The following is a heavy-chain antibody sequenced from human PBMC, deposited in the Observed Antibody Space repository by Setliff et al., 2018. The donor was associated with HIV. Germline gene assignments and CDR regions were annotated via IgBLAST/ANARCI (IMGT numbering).Heavy chain of an antibody. CDR3: AVHYYDSSGYDY. Sequence: GGSLRLSCAASGFTFSSYWMHWVRQAPGKGLVWVFGREYYVDSVKGRFTISRDNAKNSLYLQMNSLRAEDTAVYYCAVHYYDSSGYDYWGQGTLVTVSS. V-gene: IGHV3-7*01. J-gene: IGHJ4*02. CDR2: REY. D-gene: IGHD3-22*01. CDR1: GFTFSSYW.